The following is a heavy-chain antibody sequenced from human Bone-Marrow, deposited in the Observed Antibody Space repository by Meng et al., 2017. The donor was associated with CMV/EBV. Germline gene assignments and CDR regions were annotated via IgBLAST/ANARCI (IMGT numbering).Heavy chain of an antibody. CDR3: ARDDLYYDFWSGYYPDAFDI. Sequence: GGSLRLSCAASGFTYDDFGMTWVRQAPGKGLVWVSRINSDGSSTSYADSVKGRFTISRDNAKNSLYLQMNSLRAEDTAVYYCARDDLYYDFWSGYYPDAFDIWGQGTMVTVSS. CDR2: INSDGSST. CDR1: GFTYDDFG. D-gene: IGHD3-3*01. V-gene: IGHV3-74*01. J-gene: IGHJ3*02.